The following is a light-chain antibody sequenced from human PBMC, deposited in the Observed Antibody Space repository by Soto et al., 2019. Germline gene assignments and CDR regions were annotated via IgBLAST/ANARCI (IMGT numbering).Light chain of an antibody. V-gene: IGKV1-39*01. Sequence: DIPMTQSPSSLSASVGDRVTITCRASQNIRSYLNWYQQKPGKAPQLLIYATSSLQTGVPSRFSASGSGTDFSLVISDLQPEDPATYYCQQGYSSRWTSGRGTKVEI. CDR3: QQGYSSRWT. CDR1: QNIRSY. J-gene: IGKJ1*01. CDR2: ATS.